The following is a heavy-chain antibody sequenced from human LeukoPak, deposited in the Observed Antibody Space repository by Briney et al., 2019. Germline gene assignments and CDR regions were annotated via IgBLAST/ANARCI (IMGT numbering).Heavy chain of an antibody. J-gene: IGHJ4*02. CDR1: GNYW. CDR3: ARVRSRSESQYNDFDY. D-gene: IGHD3-10*01. CDR2: INSDGSWT. Sequence: GGSLRLSCAASGNYWMHWVRQVPGKGLVWVSHINSDGSWTSYADSVKGRFTISRDNPKNSLYLQMTSLRAEDTAVYYCARVRSRSESQYNDFDYWGQGTLVIVSS. V-gene: IGHV3-74*01.